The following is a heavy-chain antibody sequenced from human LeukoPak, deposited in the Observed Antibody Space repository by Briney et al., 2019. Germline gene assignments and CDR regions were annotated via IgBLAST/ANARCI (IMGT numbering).Heavy chain of an antibody. J-gene: IGHJ3*02. CDR3: ARDRAHESDI. CDR2: IYYSGST. Sequence: SETLSLTCTVSGGSISSSSYYWGWIRQPPGKGLEWIGSIYYSGSTYYKPSLKSRVTISVDTSKNQFSLKLSSVTAADTAVYYCARDRAHESDIWGQGTMVTVSS. CDR1: GGSISSSSYY. V-gene: IGHV4-39*07.